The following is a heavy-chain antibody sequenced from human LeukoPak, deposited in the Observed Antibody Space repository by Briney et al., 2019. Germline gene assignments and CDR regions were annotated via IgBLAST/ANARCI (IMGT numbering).Heavy chain of an antibody. V-gene: IGHV4-59*08. CDR3: ARRYYDILTGLGDAFDI. Sequence: SETLSLTCTVSGGSISSYYWSWIRQPPGKGLEWIGYIYYSGSTNYNPSLKSRVTISVDTSKNQFSLKLSSVTAADTAVYYCARRYYDILTGLGDAFDIWGQGTMVAVSS. CDR1: GGSISSYY. CDR2: IYYSGST. J-gene: IGHJ3*02. D-gene: IGHD3-9*01.